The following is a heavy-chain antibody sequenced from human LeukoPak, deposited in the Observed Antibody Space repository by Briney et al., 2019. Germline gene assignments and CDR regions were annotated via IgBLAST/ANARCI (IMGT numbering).Heavy chain of an antibody. CDR3: ARDHGYNWNYREFDY. CDR1: GGTFSSYA. V-gene: IGHV1-69*13. Sequence: SVKVSCKASGGTFSSYAISWVRQAPGQGLEWMGGIIPIFGTANYAQKFQGRVTVTADESTSTAYMELSSLRSEDTAVYYCARDHGYNWNYREFDYWGQGTLVTVSS. CDR2: IIPIFGTA. D-gene: IGHD1-7*01. J-gene: IGHJ4*02.